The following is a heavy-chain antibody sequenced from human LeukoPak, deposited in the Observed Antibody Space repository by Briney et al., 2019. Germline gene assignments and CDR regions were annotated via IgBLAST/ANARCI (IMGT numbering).Heavy chain of an antibody. D-gene: IGHD3-22*01. J-gene: IGHJ4*02. V-gene: IGHV3-33*01. CDR1: GFTFSSYG. CDR3: AAEGYYDSSGYTPFDY. Sequence: QAGGSLRLSCAASGFTFSSYGMHWVCQAPGKGLEWVAVIWYDGSNKYYADSVKGRFAISRDNSKNTLYLQMNSLRAEDTAVYYCAAEGYYDSSGYTPFDYWGQGTLVTVSS. CDR2: IWYDGSNK.